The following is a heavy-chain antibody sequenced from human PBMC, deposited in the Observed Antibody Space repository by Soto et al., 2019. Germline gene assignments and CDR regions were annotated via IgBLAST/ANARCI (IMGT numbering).Heavy chain of an antibody. CDR1: GYTFSSYH. CDR2: ISAYNGNT. CDR3: ARDLPPVDY. J-gene: IGHJ4*02. Sequence: QIQLVQSGAEVKKPGASVKVSCKASGYTFSSYHIPWVRQAPGQGLEWMGWISAYNGNTKYAQNLQGRVTMTTDPSTTTAYMERRSLSADDTAADSCARDLPPVDYWGQGTLVTVSS. V-gene: IGHV1-18*01.